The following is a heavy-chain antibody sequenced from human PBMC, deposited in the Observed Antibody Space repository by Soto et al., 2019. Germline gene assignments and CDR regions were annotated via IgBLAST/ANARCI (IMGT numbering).Heavy chain of an antibody. Sequence: QVQLVQSGAEVKKPGSSVKVSCKASGGTFSSYAISWVRQAPGQGLEWMGGIIPIFDTADYAQKFQGRVTITADESTNAAYIELSSLTSEDTAVYYCAGHSSGVPGYYYGMDVWGQGTTVTVSS. CDR2: IIPIFDTA. D-gene: IGHD3-22*01. CDR3: AGHSSGVPGYYYGMDV. V-gene: IGHV1-69*12. J-gene: IGHJ6*02. CDR1: GGTFSSYA.